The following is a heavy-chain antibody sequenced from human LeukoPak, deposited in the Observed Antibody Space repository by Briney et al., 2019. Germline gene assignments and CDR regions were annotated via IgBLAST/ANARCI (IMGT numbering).Heavy chain of an antibody. J-gene: IGHJ4*02. Sequence: SVKVSCKASGGTFSSYAISWVRQAPGQGLEWMGRIIPILGTANYAQKFQGRVTITADKSTSTAYMELSSLRSEDTAVYYCARSVAAGITMIVLWYWGQGTLVTVSS. D-gene: IGHD3-22*01. CDR3: ARSVAAGITMIVLWY. CDR1: GGTFSSYA. V-gene: IGHV1-69*10. CDR2: IIPILGTA.